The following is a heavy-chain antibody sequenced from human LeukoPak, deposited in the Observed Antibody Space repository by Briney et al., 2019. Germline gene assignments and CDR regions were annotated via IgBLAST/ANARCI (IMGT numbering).Heavy chain of an antibody. Sequence: GGSLRLSCAASGFTFSSYGMHWVRQAPGKGLEWVAVIWYDGSNKYYADSVKGRFTISRDDSKNTLYLQMHSLRAEDTAVYYCARDPRRDGYNLSWFDPWGQGTLVTVSS. CDR3: ARDPRRDGYNLSWFDP. J-gene: IGHJ5*02. V-gene: IGHV3-33*01. D-gene: IGHD5-12*01. CDR2: IWYDGSNK. CDR1: GFTFSSYG.